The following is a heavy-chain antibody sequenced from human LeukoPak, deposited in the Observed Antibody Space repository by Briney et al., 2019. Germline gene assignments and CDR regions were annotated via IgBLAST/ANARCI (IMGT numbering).Heavy chain of an antibody. Sequence: TSETLSLTCTVSGGSISSYYWSWIRQPPGKGLEWIGYIYYSWSTNYNPSLKSRVTISVDTSKNQFSLKLSSVTAADTAVYYCAKDDFWSGYWTGGWFDPWGQGTLVTVSS. CDR2: IYYSWST. V-gene: IGHV4-59*12. J-gene: IGHJ5*02. CDR3: AKDDFWSGYWTGGWFDP. D-gene: IGHD3-3*01. CDR1: GGSISSYY.